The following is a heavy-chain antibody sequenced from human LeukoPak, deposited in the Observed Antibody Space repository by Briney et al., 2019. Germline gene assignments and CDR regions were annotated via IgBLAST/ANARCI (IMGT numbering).Heavy chain of an antibody. J-gene: IGHJ4*02. V-gene: IGHV3-23*01. D-gene: IGHD2-15*01. CDR2: ISGGGGST. Sequence: GGSQRLSCAASGFTFRTYAMSWVRQAPGKGLEWVSAISGGGGSTYYADSVKGRFTISRDNSKNTLFLQMNSLRAEDTAVYYCAKDRYCGGGTCYWSYFDYWGQGTLVTVSS. CDR1: GFTFRTYA. CDR3: AKDRYCGGGTCYWSYFDY.